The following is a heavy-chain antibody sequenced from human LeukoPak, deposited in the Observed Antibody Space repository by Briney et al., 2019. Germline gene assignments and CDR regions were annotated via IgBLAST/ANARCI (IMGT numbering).Heavy chain of an antibody. J-gene: IGHJ4*02. D-gene: IGHD5-18*01. V-gene: IGHV3-30-3*01. CDR2: ISYDGSSK. CDR3: ASSVDTTMVLDY. Sequence: PGGSLRLSCLASGFTFSDYAIHWVRQTPGKGLEWVAVISYDGSSKYYADSVKGRFSISRDNSKNTLYLQMNSLRVEDTAVYYCASSVDTTMVLDYWGQGTLVTVSS. CDR1: GFTFSDYA.